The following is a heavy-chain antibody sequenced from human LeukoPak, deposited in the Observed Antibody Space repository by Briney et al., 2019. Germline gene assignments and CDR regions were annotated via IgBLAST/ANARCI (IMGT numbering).Heavy chain of an antibody. CDR2: IDTDGSSA. CDR3: ASALTTVTPHFHY. CDR1: GFTFSDYW. Sequence: GGSLRLSCAASGFTFSDYWMHWVRQAPGKGLVWVSRIDTDGSSATYADSVKGRFTISRENAKNTVYLQMNSLRVEDTGVYYCASALTTVTPHFHYWGQGTLVTVSS. V-gene: IGHV3-74*01. D-gene: IGHD4-17*01. J-gene: IGHJ4*02.